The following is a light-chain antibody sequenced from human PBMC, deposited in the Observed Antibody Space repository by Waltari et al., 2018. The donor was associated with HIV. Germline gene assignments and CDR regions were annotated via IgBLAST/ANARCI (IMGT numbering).Light chain of an antibody. J-gene: IGKJ1*01. Sequence: DVQMTQSPFTLSASVGDRVIITCRASQSVSSWLAWYQQKPGKPPKLLIYKASTLESGVPSRFSGSGSGTEFTLTISGLQPDDFATYFCQQYSSSWAFGQGTKVEI. CDR1: QSVSSW. CDR3: QQYSSSWA. V-gene: IGKV1-5*03. CDR2: KAS.